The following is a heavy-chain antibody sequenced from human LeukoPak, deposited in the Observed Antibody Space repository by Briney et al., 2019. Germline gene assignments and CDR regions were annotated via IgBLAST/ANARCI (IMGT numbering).Heavy chain of an antibody. J-gene: IGHJ5*02. CDR3: ARGKSGSCYDP. D-gene: IGHD1-26*01. CDR2: IYSSGST. Sequence: SETLSLTCTVSGGSMTTYLWTWIRQPPGKGLEWIGYIYSSGSTEYNPSLKSRLTISVDTSKNQFSLNLRSVTAADTAVYYRARGKSGSCYDPWGQGTLVTVSS. V-gene: IGHV4-59*12. CDR1: GGSMTTYL.